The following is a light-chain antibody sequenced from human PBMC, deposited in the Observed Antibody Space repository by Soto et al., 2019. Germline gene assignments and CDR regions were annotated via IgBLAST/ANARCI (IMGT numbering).Light chain of an antibody. CDR1: QSLLHSNGYNY. CDR2: LGS. V-gene: IGKV2-28*01. J-gene: IGKJ4*01. CDR3: MQALQTPLT. Sequence: DIVMTQSPLSLPVTPGDPASISCRSSQSLLHSNGYNYLDLYLQKPGQSPQLLIYLGSNRASGVPDRFSGSGSGKDFTLKISRVEAEDVGVYYCMQALQTPLTFGGRTKVEIK.